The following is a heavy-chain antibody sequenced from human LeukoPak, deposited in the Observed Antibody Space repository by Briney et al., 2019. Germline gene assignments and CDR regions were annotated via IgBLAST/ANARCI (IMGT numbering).Heavy chain of an antibody. Sequence: PSETLSLTCTVSGGSISGYYWSWIRQAPGKGLEWIGFIFHTGITNYNPSLKSRVTISVDTSKNQFSLKLTSVTAADTAVYFCARDLFPINWFESWGQGTLVTVSS. CDR1: GGSISGYY. CDR2: IFHTGIT. J-gene: IGHJ5*01. CDR3: ARDLFPINWFES. D-gene: IGHD2-2*02. V-gene: IGHV4-59*01.